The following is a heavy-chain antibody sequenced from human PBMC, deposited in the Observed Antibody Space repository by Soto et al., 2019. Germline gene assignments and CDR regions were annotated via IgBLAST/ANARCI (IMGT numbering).Heavy chain of an antibody. D-gene: IGHD2-8*01. V-gene: IGHV4-31*03. CDR1: GDSVSSGGYY. CDR2: IYDSETT. J-gene: IGHJ3*01. CDR3: ARENFGVIIHDAFDL. Sequence: SETLSLTCTVSGDSVSSGGYYWDWIRQHPGRGLEWLGYIYDSETTYYNPSLESRLSISVDASKNQFSLKVTSVTPADTAVYYCARENFGVIIHDAFDLWGQGTMVTVSS.